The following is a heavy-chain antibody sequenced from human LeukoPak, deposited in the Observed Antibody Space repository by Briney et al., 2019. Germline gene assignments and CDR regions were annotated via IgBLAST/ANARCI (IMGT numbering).Heavy chain of an antibody. CDR1: GITLSNYG. CDR3: AKRGVVIRVVLVGFHKEAYYFES. D-gene: IGHD3/OR15-3a*01. V-gene: IGHV3-23*01. CDR2: ISDSGGST. Sequence: GGSLRLSCAVSGITLSNYGISWVRQAPGKGLEWVAGISDSGGSTKYADSVKGRFTISRDNPKNTLFLQMNSLRAEDTAVYFFAKRGVVIRVVLVGFHKEAYYFESWGQGALVTVSS. J-gene: IGHJ4*02.